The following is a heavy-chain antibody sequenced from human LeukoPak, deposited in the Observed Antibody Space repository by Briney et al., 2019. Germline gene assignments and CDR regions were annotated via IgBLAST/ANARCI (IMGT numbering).Heavy chain of an antibody. CDR2: IYYSGST. J-gene: IGHJ4*02. Sequence: SETLSLTCTVSGGSISSSSYYWGWIRQPPGKGLEWIGSIYYSGSTYYNPSLKSRVTISVDTSKNQFSLKLSSVTAADTAVYYCARGKTYYDFWSGPPRRYYFDYWGQGTLVTVSS. D-gene: IGHD3-3*01. CDR1: GGSISSSSYY. CDR3: ARGKTYYDFWSGPPRRYYFDY. V-gene: IGHV4-39*07.